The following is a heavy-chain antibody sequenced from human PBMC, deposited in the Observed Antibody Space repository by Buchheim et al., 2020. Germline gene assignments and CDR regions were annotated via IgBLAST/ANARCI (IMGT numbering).Heavy chain of an antibody. D-gene: IGHD5-24*01. Sequence: QLQLQESGPGLVKPSETLSLTCTVSGGSISNSAYFWGWIRQPPGKGPEWFATIRYRGTTYFNPSLKNRVTLSADTSKKQYSLTLRSVTAADTALYYCARENRDGYRNGVDVWGQGTT. CDR1: GGSISNSAYF. J-gene: IGHJ6*02. V-gene: IGHV4-39*07. CDR2: IRYRGTT. CDR3: ARENRDGYRNGVDV.